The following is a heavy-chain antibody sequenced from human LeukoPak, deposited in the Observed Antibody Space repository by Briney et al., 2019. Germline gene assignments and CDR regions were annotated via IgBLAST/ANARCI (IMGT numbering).Heavy chain of an antibody. CDR1: GFTFSRHN. J-gene: IGHJ4*02. V-gene: IGHV3-21*04. CDR3: AKDRDIVVVVAATV. Sequence: GGSLRLSCAGSGFTFSRHNMNWFRQAPGKGLERVSSISSRSSYIFYADSVKGRFTISVDNSKNTLYLQMNSLRAEDTAVYYCAKDRDIVVVVAATVWGQGTLVTVSS. D-gene: IGHD2-15*01. CDR2: ISSRSSYI.